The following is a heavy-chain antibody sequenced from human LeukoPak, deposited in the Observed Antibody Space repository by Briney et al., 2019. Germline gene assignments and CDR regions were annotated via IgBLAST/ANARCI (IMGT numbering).Heavy chain of an antibody. V-gene: IGHV3-64*01. CDR1: GFTFGIYT. Sequence: GGSLRLSCAASGFTFGIYTMHWVRQAAGKGLEYASAIIGDGGSTYYANSVKGRFTISRDNSKNTLYLQMGSLRAEDMAVYYCARERGGYYFDYWGQGTLVTVSS. CDR2: IIGDGGST. J-gene: IGHJ4*02. CDR3: ARERGGYYFDY. D-gene: IGHD3-16*01.